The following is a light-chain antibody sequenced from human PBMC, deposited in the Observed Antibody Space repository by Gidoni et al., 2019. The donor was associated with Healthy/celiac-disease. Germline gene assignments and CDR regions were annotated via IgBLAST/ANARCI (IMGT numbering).Light chain of an antibody. J-gene: IGLJ3*02. Sequence: QSVLTQPPSASGPPGQRVTISCSGSSSNIGSNTVNWYQQLPGTAPKLLIYSNNQRPSGVPDRFSGSKSSTSASLAISGLQSEDEADYYCAAWDDSLNGLWVFGGGTKLTV. CDR1: SSNIGSNT. CDR2: SNN. CDR3: AAWDDSLNGLWV. V-gene: IGLV1-44*01.